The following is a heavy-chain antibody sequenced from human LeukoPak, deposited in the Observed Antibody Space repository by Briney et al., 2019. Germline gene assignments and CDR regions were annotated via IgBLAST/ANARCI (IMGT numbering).Heavy chain of an antibody. J-gene: IGHJ4*02. CDR2: IYYSGST. Sequence: SETLSLTCTVSGGSISSSSYFWGWIRQPPGKGLEWIGSIYYSGSTYYNPSLKNRVTISVDTSKNQFSLKLSSVTAADTAVYYCARLVRFTMVRGAHFAYWGQGTLVTASS. CDR3: ARLVRFTMVRGAHFAY. D-gene: IGHD3-10*01. V-gene: IGHV4-39*01. CDR1: GGSISSSSYF.